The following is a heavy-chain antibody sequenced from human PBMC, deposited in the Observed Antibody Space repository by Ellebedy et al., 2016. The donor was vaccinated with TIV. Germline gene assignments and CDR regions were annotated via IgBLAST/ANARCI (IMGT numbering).Heavy chain of an antibody. V-gene: IGHV4-39*01. CDR2: IYYSGST. Sequence: SETLSLXXTVSGGSISSSSYYWGWIRQPPGKGLEWIGSIYYSGSTYYNPSLKSRVTISVDTSKNQFSLKLSSVTAADTAVCYCASGKVTMVRGVIIIYYYYYGMDVWGQGATVTVSS. CDR3: ASGKVTMVRGVIIIYYYYYGMDV. CDR1: GGSISSSSYY. D-gene: IGHD3-10*01. J-gene: IGHJ6*02.